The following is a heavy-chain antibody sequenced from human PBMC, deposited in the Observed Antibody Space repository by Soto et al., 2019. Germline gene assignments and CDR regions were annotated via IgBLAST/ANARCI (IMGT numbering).Heavy chain of an antibody. CDR3: ARVVSSYGYYYYYGMDV. V-gene: IGHV1-18*01. CDR2: ISAYNGNT. D-gene: IGHD5-18*01. Sequence: QVQLVQSGAEVKKPGASVKVSCKASGYTFTSYGISWVRQAPGQGLEWMGWISAYNGNTNYAQKLQGRATMTTDTSRSTAYMELRSLRSDDTAVYYCARVVSSYGYYYYYGMDVWGQGTTVTVSS. J-gene: IGHJ6*02. CDR1: GYTFTSYG.